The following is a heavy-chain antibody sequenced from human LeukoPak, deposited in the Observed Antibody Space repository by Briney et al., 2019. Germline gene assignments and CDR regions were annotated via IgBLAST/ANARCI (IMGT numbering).Heavy chain of an antibody. CDR3: ARDKRHSYGRYFDH. J-gene: IGHJ4*02. CDR2: MQSSGNS. D-gene: IGHD5-18*01. Sequence: SETLSLTCSVSGDSISTYHWNWIRKPPGKGLEWIAFMQSSGNSNYNPSLKSRVTMFVDTSKNQFVLNLRSVTAADTAVCYCARDKRHSYGRYFDHWGQGMLVTVSS. V-gene: IGHV4-59*01. CDR1: GDSISTYH.